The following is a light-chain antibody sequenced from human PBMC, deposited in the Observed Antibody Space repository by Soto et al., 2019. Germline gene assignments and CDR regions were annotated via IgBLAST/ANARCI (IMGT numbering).Light chain of an antibody. J-gene: IGLJ3*02. CDR2: SNN. Sequence: QSVLTQPPSASGTPGQRVTISCSGSSSNIGSNTVNWYQQLPGTAPKLLIYSNNQRPSGVPDRSSGSKSGTSASLAISGLQSEDEADYYCAAWDDSLIGVFGGGTKFTVL. CDR1: SSNIGSNT. V-gene: IGLV1-44*01. CDR3: AAWDDSLIGV.